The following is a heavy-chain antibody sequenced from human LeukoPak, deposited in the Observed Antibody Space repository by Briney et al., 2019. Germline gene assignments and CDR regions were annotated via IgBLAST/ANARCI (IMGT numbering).Heavy chain of an antibody. V-gene: IGHV3-30*18. CDR1: GFTFISYD. CDR2: ISYDGSNK. CDR3: AKGFFYYYDSSTYLDY. D-gene: IGHD3-22*01. J-gene: IGHJ4*02. Sequence: GGSLRLSCAASGFTFISYDTHGVRQAPGKGLEWVAVISYDGSNKYYADSVKGRFTISRDNSKNTLYLQMNSLRAEDTAVYYCAKGFFYYYDSSTYLDYWGQGTLVTVSS.